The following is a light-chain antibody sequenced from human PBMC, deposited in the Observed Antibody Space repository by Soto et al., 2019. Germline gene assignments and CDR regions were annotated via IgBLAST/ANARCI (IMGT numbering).Light chain of an antibody. Sequence: EIVLTQSPGTLSLSPGERATLSCRASQSVSSNFLAWYQQRPGQAPRLLIYGAANMVTGIPDRFSGSESGTDFTLTISRLEAEAVAVYFCQPYGWFPRTFGQGTKV. CDR3: QPYGWFPRT. V-gene: IGKV3-20*01. CDR1: QSVSSNF. CDR2: GAA. J-gene: IGKJ1*01.